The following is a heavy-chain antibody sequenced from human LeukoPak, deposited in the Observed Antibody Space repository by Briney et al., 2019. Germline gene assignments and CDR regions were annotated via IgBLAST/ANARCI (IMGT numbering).Heavy chain of an antibody. D-gene: IGHD2-15*01. CDR3: ARRGYCSGGGCLYFDY. CDR2: IYPGDSDT. Sequence: GESLKISCKGSGYSFTSYWIGWVRQMPGKGLEWMGIIYPGDSDTRYSPSFQGQVTISADKSISTAYLQWSSLKASDTAMYYCARRGYCSGGGCLYFDYWGQGTLVTVSS. V-gene: IGHV5-51*01. J-gene: IGHJ4*02. CDR1: GYSFTSYW.